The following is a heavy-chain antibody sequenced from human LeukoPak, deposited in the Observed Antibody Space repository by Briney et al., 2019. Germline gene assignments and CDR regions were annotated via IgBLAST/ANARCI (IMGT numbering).Heavy chain of an antibody. CDR1: GGSIRSRDYY. V-gene: IGHV4-39*07. J-gene: IGHJ6*03. Sequence: PSETLSLTCTVSGGSIRSRDYYWGWIRQPPGKGLEWIGSFYYSGSTDYNPSLKTRVTISVDTSKNQFSLKLSSVTAADTAVYYCARAFTPSYYYYYTDVWGKGTTVTVSS. CDR2: FYYSGST. D-gene: IGHD3-16*01. CDR3: ARAFTPSYYYYYTDV.